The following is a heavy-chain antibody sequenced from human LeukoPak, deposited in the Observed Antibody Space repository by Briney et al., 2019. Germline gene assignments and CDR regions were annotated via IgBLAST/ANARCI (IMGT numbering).Heavy chain of an antibody. CDR3: ARWELEVAAAATSYIDY. V-gene: IGHV1-8*01. CDR2: MSPNSGDT. CDR1: GYTFTSYD. Sequence: RASVKVSCKASGYTFTSYDFNWVRQATGQRPEWMGWMSPNSGDTGYAQKFQDRVTMTRNTSISTAYMELSSLRSDDTAVYYCARWELEVAAAATSYIDYWGQGTLVTVSS. D-gene: IGHD6-13*01. J-gene: IGHJ4*01.